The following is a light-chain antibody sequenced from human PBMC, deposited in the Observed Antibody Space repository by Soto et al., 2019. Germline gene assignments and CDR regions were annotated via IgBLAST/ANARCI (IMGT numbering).Light chain of an antibody. Sequence: IVLTQSPAALSLSPGKRATLSCRASQNISNYLIWYQQKPGQAPRLLIYDVSNRAAGIPARFSGSGSGTEFTLTISSLQSEDFAVYYCQQYNNWPRTFGQGTKVDIK. CDR1: QNISNY. CDR2: DVS. J-gene: IGKJ1*01. CDR3: QQYNNWPRT. V-gene: IGKV3D-15*01.